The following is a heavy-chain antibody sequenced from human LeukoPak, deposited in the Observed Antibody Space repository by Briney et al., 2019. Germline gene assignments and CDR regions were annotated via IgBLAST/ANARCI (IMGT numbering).Heavy chain of an antibody. CDR1: GGSISSGGYS. Sequence: PSETLSLTCAVSGGSISSGGYSWSWIRQPPGKGLEWIGYIYHSGSTYYNPSLKSRVTISVDTSKNQFSLKLSPVTAADTAVYYCARHAKQQLVESYWGQGTLVTVSS. J-gene: IGHJ4*02. CDR3: ARHAKQQLVESY. V-gene: IGHV4-30-2*03. CDR2: IYHSGST. D-gene: IGHD6-13*01.